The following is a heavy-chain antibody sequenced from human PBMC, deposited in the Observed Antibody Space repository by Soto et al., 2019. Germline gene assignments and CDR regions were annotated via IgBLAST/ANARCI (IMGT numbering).Heavy chain of an antibody. D-gene: IGHD3-22*01. J-gene: IGHJ4*02. CDR1: GGSISSGDYY. CDR2: IYYSGST. V-gene: IGHV4-30-4*01. CDR3: ARALTSPNYYDSSGYWKVFDY. Sequence: SETLSLTCTVSGGSISSGDYYWSWIRQPPGKGLEWIGYIYYSGSTYYNPSLKSRVTISVDTSKNQFSLKLSSVTAADTAVYYCARALTSPNYYDSSGYWKVFDYWGQGTLVTSPQ.